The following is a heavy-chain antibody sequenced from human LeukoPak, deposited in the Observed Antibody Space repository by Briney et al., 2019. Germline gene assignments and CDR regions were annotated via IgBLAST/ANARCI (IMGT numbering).Heavy chain of an antibody. CDR1: GYTFTNFA. D-gene: IGHD1-26*01. Sequence: ASVKVSCKASGYTFTNFAMHWVRQAPGQGLEWMGIINPSGGSTSYAQRFQGRVTMTRDTSTSTVYMELSSLRSEDTAVYYCARDLPGSYFDYWGQGTLVTVSS. CDR2: INPSGGST. CDR3: ARDLPGSYFDY. V-gene: IGHV1-46*01. J-gene: IGHJ4*02.